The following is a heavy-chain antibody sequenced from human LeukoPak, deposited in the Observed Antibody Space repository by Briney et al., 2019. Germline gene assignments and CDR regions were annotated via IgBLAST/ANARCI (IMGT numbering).Heavy chain of an antibody. J-gene: IGHJ6*04. CDR1: GFTFSSYS. CDR3: AELGITMIGGV. D-gene: IGHD3-10*02. CDR2: ISSSSSTT. V-gene: IGHV3-48*04. Sequence: GGSLRLSCAASGFTFSSYSMNWVRQAPGKGLEWISYISSSSSTTYYADSVKGRFTISRDNAKNSLYLQMNSLRAEDTAVYYCAELGITMIGGVWGKGTTVTISS.